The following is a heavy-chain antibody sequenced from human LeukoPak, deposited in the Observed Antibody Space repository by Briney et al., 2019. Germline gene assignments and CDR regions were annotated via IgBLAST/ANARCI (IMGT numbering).Heavy chain of an antibody. Sequence: GESLKISCKGSGYSFTKKWIGWVRQMPGKGLEWMGIIYPHDSDIRYSPSFQGQVTISVDKSISTAYLQWSSLKASDTVMYYCARALIYDSSGYYLDYWGQGTLVTVSS. D-gene: IGHD3-22*01. V-gene: IGHV5-51*01. CDR2: IYPHDSDI. CDR3: ARALIYDSSGYYLDY. J-gene: IGHJ4*02. CDR1: GYSFTKKW.